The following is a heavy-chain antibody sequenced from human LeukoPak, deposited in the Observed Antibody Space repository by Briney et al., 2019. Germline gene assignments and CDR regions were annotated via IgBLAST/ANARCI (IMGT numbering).Heavy chain of an antibody. V-gene: IGHV1-2*02. J-gene: IGHJ4*01. Sequence: ASVKVSCKASGYTFTGYYMHWVRQAPGQGLEWMGWINPNSGGTNYAQKFQGRVTMTRDTSISTAYMELSRLRSDDTAVYYCAREGRLIAARPGVDYWGQEPWSPSPQ. D-gene: IGHD6-6*01. CDR2: INPNSGGT. CDR1: GYTFTGYY. CDR3: AREGRLIAARPGVDY.